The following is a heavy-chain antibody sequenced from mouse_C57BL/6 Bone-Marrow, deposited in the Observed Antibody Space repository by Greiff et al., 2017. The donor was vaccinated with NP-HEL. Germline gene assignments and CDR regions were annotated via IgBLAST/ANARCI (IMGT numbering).Heavy chain of an antibody. CDR1: GYTFTDYY. D-gene: IGHD3-2*02. CDR3: ARETAQATDY. J-gene: IGHJ2*01. V-gene: IGHV1-76*01. CDR2: IYPGSGNT. Sequence: QVQLQQSGAELVRPGASVKLSCKASGYTFTDYYINWVKQRPGQGLEWIARIYPGSGNTYYNEKFKGKATLTAEKSSSTAYMQLGSLTSEDSAVYFCARETAQATDYWGQGTTLTVSS.